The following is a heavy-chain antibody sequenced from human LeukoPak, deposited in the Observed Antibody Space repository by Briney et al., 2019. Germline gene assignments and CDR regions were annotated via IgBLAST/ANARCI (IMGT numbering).Heavy chain of an antibody. J-gene: IGHJ6*03. Sequence: GGSLRLSCAASGFTFDDYAMHWVRQAPGKGLEWVSGITWNSDNIEYADSVKGRFTISRDNAKNSLYLQMNSLRAKDMALYYCAKGGGGRLIYYYYMDVWGKGTTVTVSS. V-gene: IGHV3-9*03. CDR1: GFTFDDYA. CDR2: ITWNSDNI. CDR3: AKGGGGRLIYYYYMDV. D-gene: IGHD3-16*01.